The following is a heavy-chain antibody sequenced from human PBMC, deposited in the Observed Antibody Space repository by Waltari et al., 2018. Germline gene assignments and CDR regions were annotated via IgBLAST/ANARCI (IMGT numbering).Heavy chain of an antibody. D-gene: IGHD1-7*01. CDR1: GYSFTSSW. J-gene: IGHJ2*01. V-gene: IGHV5-51*01. CDR3: ARSLGIRRPGTGYFDL. CDR2: IYPGDSDT. Sequence: EVQLVQSGAEVKKPGESLKISCTGSGYSFTSSWIGWVRPMTGKGLEWMGIIYPGDSDTRYSPSFQGQVTISADKSISTAYLQWSSLKASDTAMYYCARSLGIRRPGTGYFDLWGRGTLVTVSS.